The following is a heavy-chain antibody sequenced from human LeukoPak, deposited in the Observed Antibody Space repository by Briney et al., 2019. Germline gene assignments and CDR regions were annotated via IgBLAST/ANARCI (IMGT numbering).Heavy chain of an antibody. J-gene: IGHJ4*02. CDR2: INSDGSST. V-gene: IGHV3-74*01. CDR1: GFTFSTYR. CDR3: ARGRYYFEY. Sequence: PGGSLRLSCAAPGFTFSTYRMHWVRQAPGKGLVCVSRINSDGSSTSYADSVKGRFTISRDNAKNTLYLQMNNLRAEDTAVYYCARGRYYFEYWGQGTLVTVSS. D-gene: IGHD4-17*01.